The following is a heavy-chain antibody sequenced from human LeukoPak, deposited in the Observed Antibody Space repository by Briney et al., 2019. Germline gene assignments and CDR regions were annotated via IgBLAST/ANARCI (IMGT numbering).Heavy chain of an antibody. V-gene: IGHV1-2*02. CDR3: ARDRGSEFGDSYYHGMDV. J-gene: IGHJ6*02. Sequence: ASVKVSCKASGYTFTGYYMHWVRQAPGQGLEWMGWINPNSGGTNYAQKFQGRVTMTRDTSISTAYMELSRLRSDDTAVYYCARDRGSEFGDSYYHGMDVWGQGTTVTVSS. D-gene: IGHD3-16*01. CDR2: INPNSGGT. CDR1: GYTFTGYY.